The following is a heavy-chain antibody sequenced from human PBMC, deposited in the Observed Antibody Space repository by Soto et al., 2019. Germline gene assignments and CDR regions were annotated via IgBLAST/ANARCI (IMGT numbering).Heavy chain of an antibody. V-gene: IGHV3-30*03. Sequence: GGSLRLSCAASGFTLNMYSINWVRQAPGKGLEWVAVISHDGSNINYADSVKGRFTFSRDNSKDTVYLQMNSLRAEDTAVYYCARAYYDTSGYSLDPWGQGILVTVSS. CDR1: GFTLNMYS. J-gene: IGHJ5*02. CDR2: ISHDGSNI. CDR3: ARAYYDTSGYSLDP. D-gene: IGHD3-22*01.